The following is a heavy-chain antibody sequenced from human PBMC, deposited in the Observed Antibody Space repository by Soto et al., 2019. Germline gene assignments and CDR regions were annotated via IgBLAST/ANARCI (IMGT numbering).Heavy chain of an antibody. Sequence: SETLSLTCTVSGGSISSDDYYWSWIRQPPGKGLEWIGYIYYTGSTNYNPSLESRLTISIDRPKNQFSLTLTSVNAADTALYYCARDRAKSPDYSDSWGQGTLVTVSS. CDR2: IYYTGST. V-gene: IGHV4-30-4*01. CDR3: ARDRAKSPDYSDS. CDR1: GGSISSDDYY. J-gene: IGHJ4*02.